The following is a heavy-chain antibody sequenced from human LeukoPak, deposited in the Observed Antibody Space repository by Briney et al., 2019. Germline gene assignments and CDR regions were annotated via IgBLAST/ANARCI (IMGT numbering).Heavy chain of an antibody. Sequence: KTSETLSLTCTVSGGSISSYYWSWIRQPPGKGLEWIGYIYYSGSTNYNPSLKSRVTISVDTSKNQFSLKLSSATAADTAVYYCARDRGTPYYYDSSGYFGYFDYWGQGTLVTVSS. D-gene: IGHD3-22*01. V-gene: IGHV4-59*01. CDR3: ARDRGTPYYYDSSGYFGYFDY. CDR2: IYYSGST. J-gene: IGHJ4*02. CDR1: GGSISSYY.